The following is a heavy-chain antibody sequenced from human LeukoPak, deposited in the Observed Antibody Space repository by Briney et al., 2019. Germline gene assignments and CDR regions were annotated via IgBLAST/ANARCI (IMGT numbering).Heavy chain of an antibody. V-gene: IGHV1-69*04. CDR3: ASPRYNWNEWPRERRGDYFNY. CDR2: IIPILGIA. J-gene: IGHJ4*02. Sequence: SVKVSCKASGGTFSSYAISWVRQAPGQGLEWMGRIIPILGIANYAQKFQGRVTITADKSTSTAYMELSSLRSEDTAVYYCASPRYNWNEWPRERRGDYFNYWGQGTLVTVSS. D-gene: IGHD1-20*01. CDR1: GGTFSSYA.